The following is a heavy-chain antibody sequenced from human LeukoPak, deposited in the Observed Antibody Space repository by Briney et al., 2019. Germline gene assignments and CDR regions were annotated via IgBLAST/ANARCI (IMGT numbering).Heavy chain of an antibody. Sequence: SETLSLTCAVYGGSFSGYYWSWIRQPPGKGLEWIGEINHSGSTNYNPSLKSRVTISVDTSKNQFSLKLGSVTAADTAVYYCARVQQQNSSSWYEKKKSYYYYYMDVWGKGTTVTVSS. J-gene: IGHJ6*03. CDR1: GGSFSGYY. CDR2: INHSGST. CDR3: ARVQQQNSSSWYEKKKSYYYYYMDV. V-gene: IGHV4-34*01. D-gene: IGHD6-13*01.